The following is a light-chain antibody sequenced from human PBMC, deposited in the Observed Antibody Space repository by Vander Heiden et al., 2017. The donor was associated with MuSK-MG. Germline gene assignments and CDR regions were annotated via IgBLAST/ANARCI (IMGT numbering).Light chain of an antibody. CDR2: ATS. CDR3: HRLNGQD. CDR1: QGISRY. J-gene: IGKJ3*01. V-gene: IGKV1-9*01. Sequence: DIQLTQSPPFLSAFVGDRVTITCRARQGISRYLAWYQQKPGEAPKLLIYATSILQSGVPSRFSGSGSGTEFTLTISSLQPEDFATYYCHRLNGQDFGHGTKVDIK.